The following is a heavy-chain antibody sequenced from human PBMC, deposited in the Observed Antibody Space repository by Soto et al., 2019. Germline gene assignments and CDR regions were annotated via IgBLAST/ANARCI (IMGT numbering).Heavy chain of an antibody. V-gene: IGHV4-30-2*01. Sequence: SETLALTCAVSGGSISSGGYSWSWIRQPPGKGLEWIGYIYHSGSTYYNPSLKSRVTISVDMSKNQFSLKLNSVTAADTAVYYCVRHESSGWYYFDYWGQGTLVTVSS. CDR3: VRHESSGWYYFDY. CDR1: GGSISSGGYS. J-gene: IGHJ4*02. CDR2: IYHSGST. D-gene: IGHD6-19*01.